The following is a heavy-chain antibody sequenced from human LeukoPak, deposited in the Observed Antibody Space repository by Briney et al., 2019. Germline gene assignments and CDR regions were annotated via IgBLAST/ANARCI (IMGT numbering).Heavy chain of an antibody. CDR3: ARYEILWFGESGINWFDP. CDR2: INPNSGGT. D-gene: IGHD3-10*01. J-gene: IGHJ5*02. CDR1: GYTFTGYH. V-gene: IGHV1-2*02. Sequence: ASVKVSCKASGYTFTGYHMHWVRQAPGQGLEWMGWINPNSGGTNYAQKFQGRVTMTRDTSISTAYMELSRLRSDDTAVYYCARYEILWFGESGINWFDPWGQGTLVNVSS.